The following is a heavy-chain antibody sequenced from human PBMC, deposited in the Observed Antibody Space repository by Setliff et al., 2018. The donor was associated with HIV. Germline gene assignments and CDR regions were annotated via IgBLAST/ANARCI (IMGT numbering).Heavy chain of an antibody. CDR1: GGSISSGGYY. J-gene: IGHJ6*03. D-gene: IGHD3-22*01. Sequence: PSETLSLTCTVSGGSISSGGYYWSWIRQHPGKGLEWIGYIYYTGSTDYNPSPKSRVTISLDTSKNQFSLKLRSVTAADTAVYYCARDLRGYYYDSSGYFYMGGWGKGTTVTVSS. V-gene: IGHV4-31*03. CDR2: IYYTGST. CDR3: ARDLRGYYYDSSGYFYMGG.